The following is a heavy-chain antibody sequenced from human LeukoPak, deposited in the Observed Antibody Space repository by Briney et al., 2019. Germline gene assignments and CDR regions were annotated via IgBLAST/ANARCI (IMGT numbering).Heavy chain of an antibody. V-gene: IGHV1-2*02. D-gene: IGHD3-22*01. J-gene: IGHJ4*02. Sequence: ASVKVSCKASGYTFTGYYMHWVRQAPGQGLEWMGWINPNSGGTNYAQKFQGRVTMTRDTSISTAYMELSSLRSDDTALYYRARDVYYYDSSGYSPFDYWGQGTLVTASS. CDR3: ARDVYYYDSSGYSPFDY. CDR2: INPNSGGT. CDR1: GYTFTGYY.